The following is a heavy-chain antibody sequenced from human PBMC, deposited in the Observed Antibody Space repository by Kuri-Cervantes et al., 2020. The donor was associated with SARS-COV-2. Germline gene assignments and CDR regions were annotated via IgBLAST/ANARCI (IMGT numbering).Heavy chain of an antibody. CDR1: GGTFSRYA. J-gene: IGHJ3*02. CDR2: IIPICGKA. CDR3: AGDPGGLDAFDI. V-gene: IGHV1-69*04. D-gene: IGHD4-23*01. Sequence: SVKVSFKASGGTFSRYAISWVRQAPAQWLEWMGRIIPICGKANYAQKFHGRVTITADKSTSTAYREPSRLRSDDTAVYYCAGDPGGLDAFDIWGQGTMVTVSS.